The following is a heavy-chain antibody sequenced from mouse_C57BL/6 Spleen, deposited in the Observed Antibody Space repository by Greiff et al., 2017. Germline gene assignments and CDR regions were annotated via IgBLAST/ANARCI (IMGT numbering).Heavy chain of an antibody. CDR3: ARSRGLRGPSPYYFDV. D-gene: IGHD2-4*01. V-gene: IGHV1-52*01. Sequence: QVQLQQPGAELVRPGSSVKLSCKASGYTFTSYWMHWVKQRPIQGLEWIGNIDPSDSETHYNQKFKDKATLTVDKSSSTAYMQLRSLTSEDSAVYYCARSRGLRGPSPYYFDVWGTGTTVTVSS. CDR1: GYTFTSYW. J-gene: IGHJ1*03. CDR2: IDPSDSET.